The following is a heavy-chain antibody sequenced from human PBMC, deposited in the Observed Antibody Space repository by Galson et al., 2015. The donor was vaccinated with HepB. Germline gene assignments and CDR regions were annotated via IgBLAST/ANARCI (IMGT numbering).Heavy chain of an antibody. Sequence: SVKVSCKAYRYTFTKFGISWVRQAPGRGLEWMGWINPSNGNTNYAQKFQGRVIMTTDTSTSTAYMELRSLRSEDTAVYYCARGGMATIGGPTFDYWGQGTLVTVSS. CDR2: INPSNGNT. J-gene: IGHJ4*02. CDR3: ARGGMATIGGPTFDY. V-gene: IGHV1-18*01. CDR1: RYTFTKFG. D-gene: IGHD5-24*01.